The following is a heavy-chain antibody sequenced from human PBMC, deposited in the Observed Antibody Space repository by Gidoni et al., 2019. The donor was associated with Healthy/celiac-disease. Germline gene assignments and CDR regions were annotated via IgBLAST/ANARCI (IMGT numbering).Heavy chain of an antibody. CDR1: GFSLSPSGMC. CDR3: ARSNHNTTPSSEGAFDI. D-gene: IGHD2-2*01. CDR2: IDWDDDK. J-gene: IGHJ3*02. Sequence: QVTLRESGPALVKPTQTLPLTCTFSGFSLSPSGMCVSWIRQPPGKALELPALIDWDDDKYYSTSLKTRLKISKDTYKNQVVLTITNMDPVDTATYYCARSNHNTTPSSEGAFDIWGQGTMVTVSS. V-gene: IGHV2-70*01.